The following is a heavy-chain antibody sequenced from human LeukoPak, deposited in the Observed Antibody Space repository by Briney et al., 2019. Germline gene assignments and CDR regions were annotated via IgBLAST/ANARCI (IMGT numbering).Heavy chain of an antibody. CDR3: ARDGWLWLSGSLTYYYYGMDV. CDR2: ISSGGSTI. CDR1: GFTFSDYY. Sequence: PGGSPTLSCAASGFTFSDYYMSWIRQAPGKGLEWVSYISSGGSTIYYADSLKGRFTISRDNTKNSLYLQMHSLRAEDTAVYYCARDGWLWLSGSLTYYYYGMDVWGQGTTVTVSS. D-gene: IGHD5-18*01. J-gene: IGHJ6*02. V-gene: IGHV3-11*01.